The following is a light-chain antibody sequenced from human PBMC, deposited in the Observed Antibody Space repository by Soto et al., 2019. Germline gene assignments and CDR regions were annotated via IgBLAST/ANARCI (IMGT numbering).Light chain of an antibody. CDR1: QDVTTN. J-gene: IGKJ5*01. CDR3: QQYNNWPFS. V-gene: IGKV3-15*01. CDR2: DIS. Sequence: IVMTQSPAILSAAPGEGATLSCRAAQDVTTNFAWYQLKRGQPPRLLIYDISTRATGIPARFSGSGSGTEFTLTISGLQSEDFALYFCQQYNNWPFSFGQGTRLEIK.